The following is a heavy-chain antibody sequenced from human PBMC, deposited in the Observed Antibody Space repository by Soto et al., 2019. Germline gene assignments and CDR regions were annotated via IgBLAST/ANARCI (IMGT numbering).Heavy chain of an antibody. CDR3: ARDLTGGYSYDNWFDP. D-gene: IGHD5-18*01. J-gene: IGHJ5*02. CDR1: GGTFSSYT. Sequence: QVQLVQSGAEVKKPGSSVKVSCKASGGTFSSYTISWVRQAPGQGLEWMGRIIPILGIANYAQKFQGRVTITEDKSTSTAYMELSSLRSEDTAVYYCARDLTGGYSYDNWFDPWGQGTLVTVSS. V-gene: IGHV1-69*08. CDR2: IIPILGIA.